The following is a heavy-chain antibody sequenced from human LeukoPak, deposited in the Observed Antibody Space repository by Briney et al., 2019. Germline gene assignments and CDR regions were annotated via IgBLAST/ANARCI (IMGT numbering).Heavy chain of an antibody. CDR2: NTWNGGST. CDR3: TRTGTFNWFDS. V-gene: IGHV3-20*04. D-gene: IGHD1-1*01. CDR1: GFTFDSYT. Sequence: PGGSLRLSCTASGFTFDSYTMSWVRQTPGGGLAGVSGNTWNGGSTGYADSVEGRFTSFRDNAKNSLYLEMNSLRAEDTGLYYCTRTGTFNWFDSWGQGTLVTVTS. J-gene: IGHJ5*01.